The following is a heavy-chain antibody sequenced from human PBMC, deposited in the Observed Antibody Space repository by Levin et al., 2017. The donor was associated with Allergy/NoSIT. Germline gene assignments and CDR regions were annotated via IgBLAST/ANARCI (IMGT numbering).Heavy chain of an antibody. Sequence: SRKDRGEGLEWIGEINHSGSTNYNPSLKSRVTISVDTSKNQFSLKLSSVTAADTAVYYCARGGAGRVRAGIMITFGGVITNWGQGTLVTVSS. CDR3: ARGGAGRVRAGIMITFGGVITN. V-gene: IGHV4-34*01. CDR2: INHSGST. J-gene: IGHJ4*02. D-gene: IGHD3-16*02.